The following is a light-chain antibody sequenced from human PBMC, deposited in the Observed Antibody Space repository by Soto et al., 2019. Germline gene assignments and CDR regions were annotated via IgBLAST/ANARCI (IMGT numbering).Light chain of an antibody. CDR1: QSVSSSY. V-gene: IGKV3-20*01. J-gene: IGKJ1*01. Sequence: EIGFTQSPCTLSLSPGERATLSCRASQSVSSSYLAWYQQKPGQAPRLLIYGASSRATGIPDRFSGSGSGTDFTLTISRLEPEDFAVYYCQQYGSSPWPFGQGTKVDI. CDR3: QQYGSSPWP. CDR2: GAS.